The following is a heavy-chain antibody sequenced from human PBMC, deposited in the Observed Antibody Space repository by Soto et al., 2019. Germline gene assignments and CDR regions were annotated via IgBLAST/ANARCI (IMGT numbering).Heavy chain of an antibody. J-gene: IGHJ2*01. V-gene: IGHV4-59*01. CDR3: AREGKFDTDGSYFFQTFNF. Sequence: QVHLQESGPGLVKPSATLSLTCTVSGGTIDSYYWTWIRQPPGKGLEWIGYVHYSGSTRHNPSLKSRVTISVDTSKNQFSLELTSVTAADTAVYYCAREGKFDTDGSYFFQTFNFWGRGTLVAVSS. CDR2: VHYSGST. CDR1: GGTIDSYY. D-gene: IGHD3-9*01.